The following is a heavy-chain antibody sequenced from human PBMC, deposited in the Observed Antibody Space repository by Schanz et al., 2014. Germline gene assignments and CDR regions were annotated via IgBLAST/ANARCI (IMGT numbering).Heavy chain of an antibody. CDR2: IIPFLAVS. J-gene: IGHJ6*02. CDR1: GGTLDTYK. V-gene: IGHV1-69*02. Sequence: QDQLLQSGAAVKKPGSSVRVSCKASGGTLDTYKIAWVRQVPGQGLEWMGRIIPFLAVSNYAQDFQGRVTFTADRATSTVLMDLRSLRSEDTGLYYCARAGRGYAYPLNSYTMDVWGQGTPVIVSS. D-gene: IGHD3-16*01. CDR3: ARAGRGYAYPLNSYTMDV.